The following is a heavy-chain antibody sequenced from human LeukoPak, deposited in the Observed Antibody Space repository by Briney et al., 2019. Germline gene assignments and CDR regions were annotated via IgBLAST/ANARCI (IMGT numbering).Heavy chain of an antibody. D-gene: IGHD6-13*01. CDR1: GFTFSSYA. V-gene: IGHV3-23*01. CDR2: ISGSGGST. CDR3: AKGGKRYSSSATFDY. Sequence: GSLRLSCAASGFTFSSYAMSWVRQAPGKGLEWVSAISGSGGSTYYADSVKGRFTISRDNSKNTLYLQMNSLRAEDTAVYYCAKGGKRYSSSATFDYWGQGTLVTASS. J-gene: IGHJ4*02.